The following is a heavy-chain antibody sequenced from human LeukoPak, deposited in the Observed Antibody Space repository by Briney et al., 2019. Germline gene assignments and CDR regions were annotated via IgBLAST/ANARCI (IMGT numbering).Heavy chain of an antibody. CDR2: INQDGSEK. J-gene: IGHJ4*02. CDR1: GFTFTDFG. V-gene: IGHV3-7*01. Sequence: GGSLRLSCAASGFTFTDFGMYWVRKAPGKGLEWVSNINQDGSEKYYVNSVKGRFTISRDNAKNSLYLQMNSLRAEDTAIYFCAREDDWNYEDYWGQGTLVTVSS. D-gene: IGHD1-7*01. CDR3: AREDDWNYEDY.